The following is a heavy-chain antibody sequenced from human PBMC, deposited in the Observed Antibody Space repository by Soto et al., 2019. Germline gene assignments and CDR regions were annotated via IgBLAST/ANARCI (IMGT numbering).Heavy chain of an antibody. CDR2: INPKSGGT. CDR1: GYSFTDYH. Sequence: GASVNVSCKSSGYSFTDYHIHWVRRAPGQGLEWLGGINPKSGGTSTAQKFQGWVTMTTDTSISTASMELTRLTSDDTAIYYCARGDSTDCSNGVCSFFYNHDMDVWGQGTTVTVSS. V-gene: IGHV1-2*04. CDR3: ARGDSTDCSNGVCSFFYNHDMDV. D-gene: IGHD2-8*01. J-gene: IGHJ6*02.